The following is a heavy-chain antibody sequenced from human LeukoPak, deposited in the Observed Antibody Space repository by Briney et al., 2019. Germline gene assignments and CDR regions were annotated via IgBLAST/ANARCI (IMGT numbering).Heavy chain of an antibody. V-gene: IGHV3-30*18. CDR3: AKALYSRAWNK. CDR2: ISNDGSNK. Sequence: PGGSLRLSCEASRFTFSGYDMHWVRQAPGKGLEWVAFISNDGSNKYHADSVKDRFTISRDNSKSTLYLQMNSLRGEDTAVYYCAKALYSRAWNKWGQGTLVTVSS. CDR1: RFTFSGYD. D-gene: IGHD6-19*01. J-gene: IGHJ4*02.